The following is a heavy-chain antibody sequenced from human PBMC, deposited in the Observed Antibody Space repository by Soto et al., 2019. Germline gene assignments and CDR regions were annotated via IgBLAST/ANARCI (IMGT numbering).Heavy chain of an antibody. CDR2: IKQDGSEK. V-gene: IGHV3-7*01. J-gene: IGHJ4*02. D-gene: IGHD3-22*01. Sequence: PGGSLRLSCAASGFTFSSYWMSWVRQAPGKGLEWVANIKQDGSEKYYVDSVKGRFTISRDNAKNSLYLQMNSLRAEDTAVYYCARAGFDYYDTSGYCDYWGQATMLTVYS. CDR1: GFTFSSYW. CDR3: ARAGFDYYDTSGYCDY.